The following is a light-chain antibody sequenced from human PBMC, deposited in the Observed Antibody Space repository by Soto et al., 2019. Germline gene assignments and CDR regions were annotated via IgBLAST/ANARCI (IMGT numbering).Light chain of an antibody. CDR3: QQRSYWPLT. V-gene: IGKV3-11*01. Sequence: EIVLTQSPATLSLSPGERATLSCRASQSVSSYLAWYQQKPSQAPRLLIYDASNRATGIPARFSGSGSGTDFTLTISGLEPEDFAVYYCQQRSYWPLTFGGGTKVEIK. CDR2: DAS. CDR1: QSVSSY. J-gene: IGKJ4*01.